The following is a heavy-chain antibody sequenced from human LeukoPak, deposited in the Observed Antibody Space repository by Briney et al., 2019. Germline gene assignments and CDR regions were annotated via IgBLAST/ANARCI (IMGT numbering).Heavy chain of an antibody. Sequence: GGSLRLSCAAPGFTFSDYYRSWIRQAPGKGLEWVSYISSSGNTIDYADSGKGRFTISRDNAKNSLSLQMNSLRAEDTAVYYCARDRFGEFHDYWGQGTLVTVSS. J-gene: IGHJ4*02. V-gene: IGHV3-11*01. CDR3: ARDRFGEFHDY. CDR1: GFTFSDYY. D-gene: IGHD3-10*01. CDR2: ISSSGNTI.